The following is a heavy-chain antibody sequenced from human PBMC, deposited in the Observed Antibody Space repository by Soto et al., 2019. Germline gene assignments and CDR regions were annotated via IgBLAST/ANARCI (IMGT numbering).Heavy chain of an antibody. V-gene: IGHV4-59*01. J-gene: IGHJ3*02. CDR2: IYYTGST. CDR1: GDSINNYY. CDR3: ARGSGWDAFDI. Sequence: SETLSLTCTVSGDSINNYYWSWIRQPPGKRLEWIGYIYYTGSTTYNPSLESRVTMSVDTSKNQFSLKLSSVNAADTAVYYCARGSGWDAFDIWGQGTMVTVSS. D-gene: IGHD6-19*01.